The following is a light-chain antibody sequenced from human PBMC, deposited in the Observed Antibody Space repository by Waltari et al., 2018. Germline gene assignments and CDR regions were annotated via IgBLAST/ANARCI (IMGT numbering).Light chain of an antibody. Sequence: DVVMTQSPLSLPVTLGPPASISCKSRQSLVHSDGNTYLNWFHQRPGQSPRRLIYKVSNRDSGVPDRFSGSGSGTDFTLKISRVEAEDVGVYYCMQSIHWPWTFGQGTKVEIK. CDR1: QSLVHSDGNTY. CDR3: MQSIHWPWT. CDR2: KVS. J-gene: IGKJ1*01. V-gene: IGKV2-30*02.